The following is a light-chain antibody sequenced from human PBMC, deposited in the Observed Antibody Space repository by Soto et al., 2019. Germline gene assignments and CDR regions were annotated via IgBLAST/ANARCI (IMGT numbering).Light chain of an antibody. CDR3: SSYTGSPTLYA. Sequence: QSALTQPASVSGSPGQSITISCASSDFGICEHIYWYQQHPGKGPKLIIYEDTRRPSGISGRFSGSKSGNTASLTISGLQAGDEADYYCSSYTGSPTLYAFAPGTKLTVL. V-gene: IGLV2-23*01. J-gene: IGLJ1*01. CDR1: SSDFGICEH. CDR2: EDT.